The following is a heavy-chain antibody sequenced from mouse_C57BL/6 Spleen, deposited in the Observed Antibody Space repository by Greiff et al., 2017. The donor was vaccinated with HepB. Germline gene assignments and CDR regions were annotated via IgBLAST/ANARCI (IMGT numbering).Heavy chain of an antibody. J-gene: IGHJ3*01. V-gene: IGHV1-64*01. CDR1: GYTFTSYW. CDR3: ARGGGSSRFAY. D-gene: IGHD1-1*01. CDR2: IHPNSGST. Sequence: QVQLQQSGAELVKPGASVKLSCKASGYTFTSYWMHWVKQRPGQGLEWIGMIHPNSGSTNYNEKFKSKATLTVDKSSSTAYMQLSSLTSEDSAVYYCARGGGSSRFAYWGQGTLVTVSA.